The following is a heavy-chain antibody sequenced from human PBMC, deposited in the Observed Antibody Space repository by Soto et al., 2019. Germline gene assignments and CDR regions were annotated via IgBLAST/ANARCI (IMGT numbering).Heavy chain of an antibody. Sequence: QPGVSLRLSCAASGFTFSSYGMHWVRLAPGKGLEWVAVIWYVGSNYYYADPVKGRFTISRDNSKNTLSLQMYSLRADDTAIDYCAKDLYYYDSGRYSSRGSDPFDLWGQGTMVTVSS. CDR3: AKDLYYYDSGRYSSRGSDPFDL. D-gene: IGHD3-22*01. J-gene: IGHJ3*01. CDR2: IWYVGSNY. V-gene: IGHV3-30*02. CDR1: GFTFSSYG.